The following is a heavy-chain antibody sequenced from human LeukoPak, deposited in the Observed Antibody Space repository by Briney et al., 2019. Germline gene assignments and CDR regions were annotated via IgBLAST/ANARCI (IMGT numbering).Heavy chain of an antibody. CDR3: AKSKGQYHYYDSSGYFDY. CDR1: GFTFSSYG. Sequence: PGGSLRLSCAAAGFTFSSYGMHWVRPAPGKGLGWVAFIRYDGSNKYYAESVKGRFTISSAKAKYSLNLHLRTLQAEDTALYSCAKSKGQYHYYDSSGYFDYWGQGTLVTVSS. CDR2: IRYDGSNK. V-gene: IGHV3-30*02. D-gene: IGHD3-22*01. J-gene: IGHJ4*02.